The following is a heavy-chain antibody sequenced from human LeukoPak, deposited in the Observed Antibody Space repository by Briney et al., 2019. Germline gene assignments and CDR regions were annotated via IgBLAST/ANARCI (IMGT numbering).Heavy chain of an antibody. V-gene: IGHV3-23*01. CDR1: GFTFSSYG. D-gene: IGHD6-13*01. CDR3: AKDYSSSSWYYFDY. Sequence: PGGSLRLSRAASGFTFSSYGMSWVRQAPGKGLEWVSAISGSGGSTYYADSVKGRFTISRDNSKNTLYLQMNSLRAEDTAVYYCAKDYSSSSWYYFDYWGQGTLVTVSS. J-gene: IGHJ4*02. CDR2: ISGSGGST.